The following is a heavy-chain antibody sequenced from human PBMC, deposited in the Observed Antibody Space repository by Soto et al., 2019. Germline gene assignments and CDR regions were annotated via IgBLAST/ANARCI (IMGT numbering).Heavy chain of an antibody. Sequence: GASVKVSCKASGGTFSSYAISWVRQAPGQGLEWMGGIIPIFGTANYAQKFQGRVTITADESTSTAYMELSSLRSEDTAVYYCASAPRITGILGHWFDPWGQGTLVTVSS. CDR3: ASAPRITGILGHWFDP. CDR2: IIPIFGTA. D-gene: IGHD1-20*01. CDR1: GGTFSSYA. V-gene: IGHV1-69*13. J-gene: IGHJ5*02.